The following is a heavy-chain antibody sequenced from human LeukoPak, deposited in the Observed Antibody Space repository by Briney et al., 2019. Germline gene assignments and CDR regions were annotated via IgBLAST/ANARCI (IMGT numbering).Heavy chain of an antibody. Sequence: SETLSLTCTVSGGSISSYYWSWIRQPPGKGLEWIGYIYYSGSTNYNPSLKSRVTISVDTSKNQFSLKLSSVTAADTAVYYCARLLELYDAFDIWGQGTMVTVSS. J-gene: IGHJ3*02. CDR3: ARLLELYDAFDI. D-gene: IGHD1-26*01. CDR1: GGSISSYY. V-gene: IGHV4-59*08. CDR2: IYYSGST.